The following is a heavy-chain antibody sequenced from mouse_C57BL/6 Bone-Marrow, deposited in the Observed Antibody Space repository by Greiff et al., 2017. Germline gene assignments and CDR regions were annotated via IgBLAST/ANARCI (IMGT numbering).Heavy chain of an antibody. J-gene: IGHJ1*03. D-gene: IGHD2-4*01. V-gene: IGHV1-18*01. CDR3: ARRNYDYYWYFDV. CDR1: GYTFTDYN. Sequence: DVKLVESGPELVKPGASVKIPCKASGYTFTDYNMDWVKQSHGKSLEWIGDINPNNGGTIYNQKFKGKATLTVDKSSSTAYMELRILTSEDTAVYYCARRNYDYYWYFDVWGTGTTVTVSS. CDR2: INPNNGGT.